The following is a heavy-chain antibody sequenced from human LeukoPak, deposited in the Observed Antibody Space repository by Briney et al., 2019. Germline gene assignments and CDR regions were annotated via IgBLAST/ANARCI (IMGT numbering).Heavy chain of an antibody. CDR3: VRGHYDFWSGSSYYYYYMDV. J-gene: IGHJ6*03. Sequence: GGSLRLSCAASGFTFSSYWMHWVRQAPGKGLVWVSRINSDGSSTSYADSVKGRFTISRDNAKNTLYLQMNSLRAEDTAVYYCVRGHYDFWSGSSYYYYYMDVWGKGTTVTVSS. CDR1: GFTFSSYW. V-gene: IGHV3-74*01. D-gene: IGHD3-3*01. CDR2: INSDGSST.